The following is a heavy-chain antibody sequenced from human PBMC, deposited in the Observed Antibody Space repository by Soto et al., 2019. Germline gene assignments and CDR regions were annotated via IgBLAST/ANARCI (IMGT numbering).Heavy chain of an antibody. CDR2: ISYDGTNK. J-gene: IGHJ4*02. CDR3: ASEQLAVLRGVLDY. Sequence: GGYLRLSCAASGFTFSSYAMHWVRQAPGKGLGGVAVISYDGTNKYYSDSVKGRFTISRDNSKNTLYLQMNSLRAEDTAVYYCASEQLAVLRGVLDYWGQGTLVTVSS. CDR1: GFTFSSYA. D-gene: IGHD1-1*01. V-gene: IGHV3-30-3*01.